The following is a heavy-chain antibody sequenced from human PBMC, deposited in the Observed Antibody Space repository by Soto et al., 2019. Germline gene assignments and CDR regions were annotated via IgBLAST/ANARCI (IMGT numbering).Heavy chain of an antibody. D-gene: IGHD3-3*01. V-gene: IGHV3-30*03. J-gene: IGHJ5*02. CDR3: ARESRFLEWLSLNWFDP. CDR1: GFTLSSYW. CDR2: ISYDGSNK. Sequence: GGSLRLSCAASGFTLSSYWMHWVRQAPGKGLEWVAVISYDGSNKYYVDSVKGRFTISRDNSKNTLYLQMNSLRDEDTAVYYCARESRFLEWLSLNWFDPWGQGTLVTVSS.